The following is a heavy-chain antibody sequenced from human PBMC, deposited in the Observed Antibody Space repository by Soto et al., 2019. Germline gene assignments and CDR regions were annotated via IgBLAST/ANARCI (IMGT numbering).Heavy chain of an antibody. V-gene: IGHV1-18*01. CDR3: ARDRGGQALFDP. CDR2: ISAYNGNT. D-gene: IGHD2-15*01. CDR1: GYTFTSYG. Sequence: QVQLVQSGAEVKKPGASVKVSCKASGYTFTSYGISWVRQAPGQGLEWMGWISAYNGNTSYAQKLQGRVTMTTYTSTRTAYMELRSLGSNDTPVYYCARDRGGQALFDPWGQATLVTLSS. J-gene: IGHJ5*02.